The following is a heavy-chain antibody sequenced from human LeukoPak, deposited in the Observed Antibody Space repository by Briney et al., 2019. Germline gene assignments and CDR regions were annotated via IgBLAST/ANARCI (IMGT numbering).Heavy chain of an antibody. D-gene: IGHD3-9*01. Sequence: PSETLSLTCTVSGGSIRTYYWSWIRQPPGKGLEWIGYIYYSGSINYNPSLTSRVTISVDTSKNHFSQKLSSVTPADTVVYYCARLRFDWFYFDYWGQGTPVSVSS. J-gene: IGHJ4*02. CDR1: GGSIRTYY. CDR3: ARLRFDWFYFDY. CDR2: IYYSGSI. V-gene: IGHV4-59*01.